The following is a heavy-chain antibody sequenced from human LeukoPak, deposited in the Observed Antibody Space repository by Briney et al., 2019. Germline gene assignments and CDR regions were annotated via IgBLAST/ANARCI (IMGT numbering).Heavy chain of an antibody. J-gene: IGHJ4*02. D-gene: IGHD3-16*01. Sequence: SVKVSCKASGDTFNNYSINWVRQAPRQGLEWMGGVIPFFGPANYAQKFQGRVTITTDESTSTAYMELSSLTSDDTAVYYCATPGGELPFAHWGQGTLVTVSS. CDR3: ATPGGELPFAH. CDR2: VIPFFGPA. V-gene: IGHV1-69*05. CDR1: GDTFNNYS.